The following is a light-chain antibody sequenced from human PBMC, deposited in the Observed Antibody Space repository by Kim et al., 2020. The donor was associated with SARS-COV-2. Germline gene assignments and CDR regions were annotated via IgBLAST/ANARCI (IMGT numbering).Light chain of an antibody. Sequence: SPGKTASSTCSGDKLGDKYACWYQQKPGQSPVLVMYQDSKWHAGIPERVSGYNAGNTATLTISGTQAMDEADYYCQAWDSSTVVFGGGTQLTVL. CDR1: KLGDKY. J-gene: IGLJ2*01. V-gene: IGLV3-1*01. CDR3: QAWDSSTVV. CDR2: QDS.